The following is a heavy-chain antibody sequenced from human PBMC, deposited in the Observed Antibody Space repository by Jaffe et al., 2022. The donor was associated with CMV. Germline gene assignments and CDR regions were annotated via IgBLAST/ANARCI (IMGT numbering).Heavy chain of an antibody. CDR1: GGSISSSSYY. V-gene: IGHV4-39*01. Sequence: QLQLQESGPGLVKPSETLSLTCTVSGGSISSSSYYWGWIRQPPGKGLEWIGSIYYSGSTYYNPSLKSRVTISVDTSKNQFSLKLSSVTAADTAVYYCARHAIELRYFDWLTHLDYWGQGTLVTVSS. CDR2: IYYSGST. D-gene: IGHD3-9*01. CDR3: ARHAIELRYFDWLTHLDY. J-gene: IGHJ4*02.